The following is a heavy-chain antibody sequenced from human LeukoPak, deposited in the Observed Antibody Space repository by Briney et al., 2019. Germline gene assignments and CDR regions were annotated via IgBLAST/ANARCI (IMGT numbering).Heavy chain of an antibody. CDR1: GFTFSSYS. CDR3: ARVSRYSSTGFDY. J-gene: IGHJ4*02. Sequence: GGSLRLSCAASGFTFSSYSMNWVRQAPGKGLEWVSSISSSSSYIYYADSVKGRFTISRDNAKNSLYLQMNSLRAEDTAVYYCARVSRYSSTGFDYWGQGTLVTVSS. CDR2: ISSSSSYI. V-gene: IGHV3-21*01. D-gene: IGHD6-19*01.